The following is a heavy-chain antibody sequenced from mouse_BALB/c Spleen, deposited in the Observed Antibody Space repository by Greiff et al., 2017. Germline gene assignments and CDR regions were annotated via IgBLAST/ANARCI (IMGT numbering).Heavy chain of an antibody. Sequence: EVQLVESGPGLVKPSQSLSLTCSVTGYSITSGYYWNWIRQFPGNKLEWMGYISYDGSNNYNPSLKNRISITRDTSKNQFFLKLNSVTTEDTATYYCARDPPIYYDYDGYWGQGTLVTVSA. V-gene: IGHV3-6*02. CDR3: ARDPPIYYDYDGY. D-gene: IGHD2-4*01. J-gene: IGHJ3*01. CDR1: GYSITSGYY. CDR2: ISYDGSN.